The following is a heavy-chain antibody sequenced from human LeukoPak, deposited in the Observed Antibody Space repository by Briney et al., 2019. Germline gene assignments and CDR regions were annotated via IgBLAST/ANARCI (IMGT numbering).Heavy chain of an antibody. CDR1: GINIRSSG. D-gene: IGHD6-13*01. J-gene: IGHJ4*02. Sequence: GSLRLPWGASGINIRSSGMHWVRQAPGKGLEWVTFIQNDGSDKYYAASVTGRFTISRDNSKNTVYLHMASLRADDKALYYCAREGGRAVPGRFDQWGQGTLVTVSS. CDR2: IQNDGSDK. V-gene: IGHV3-30*02. CDR3: AREGGRAVPGRFDQ.